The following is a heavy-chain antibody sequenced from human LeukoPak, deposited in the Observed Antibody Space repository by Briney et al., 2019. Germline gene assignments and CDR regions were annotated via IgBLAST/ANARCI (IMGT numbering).Heavy chain of an antibody. Sequence: GGSLRLSCAASGFTSSSYAMSWVRQAPGKGLEWVSAISGSGGSTYYADSVKGRFTISRDNSKNTLYLQMNSLRAEDTAVYYCAKGRLAYYYDSSGYDQRDYWGQGTLVTVSS. CDR1: GFTSSSYA. D-gene: IGHD3-22*01. V-gene: IGHV3-23*01. J-gene: IGHJ4*02. CDR2: ISGSGGST. CDR3: AKGRLAYYYDSSGYDQRDY.